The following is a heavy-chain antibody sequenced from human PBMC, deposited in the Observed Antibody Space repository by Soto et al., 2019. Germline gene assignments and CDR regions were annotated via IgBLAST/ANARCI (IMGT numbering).Heavy chain of an antibody. CDR2: ITWNSDTI. D-gene: IGHD3-16*01. CDR3: ANFGSYVSDAFDI. V-gene: IGHV3-9*01. J-gene: IGHJ3*02. CDR1: GFTFDDYA. Sequence: GGSLRLSCAASGFTFDDYAMHWVRQAPGKGLEWVSGITWNSDTIGYADSVKGRFTISRDNAKNSLYLQMNSLRAEDTALYYCANFGSYVSDAFDIWGQGTMVTVSS.